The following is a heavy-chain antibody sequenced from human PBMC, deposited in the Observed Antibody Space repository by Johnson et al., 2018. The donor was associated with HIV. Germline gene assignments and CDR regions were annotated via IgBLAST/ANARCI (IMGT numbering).Heavy chain of an antibody. Sequence: QVQLVESGGGLVQPGGSLRLSCSASGFTFSDYGMQWVRQAPGKGLEWVALISYDGDNEYYADSVKGRFTISRDNSKNTVYLQVNSLSHEDTAVYYCARLLMVRGVIGAFDIWGQGTMVTVSS. D-gene: IGHD3-10*01. CDR1: GFTFSDYG. J-gene: IGHJ3*02. CDR3: ARLLMVRGVIGAFDI. CDR2: ISYDGDNE. V-gene: IGHV3-30*03.